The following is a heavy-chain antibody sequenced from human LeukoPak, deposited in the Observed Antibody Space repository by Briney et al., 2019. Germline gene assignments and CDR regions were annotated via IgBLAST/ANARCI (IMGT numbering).Heavy chain of an antibody. D-gene: IGHD2-8*01. CDR1: GLFFSTNW. J-gene: IGHJ4*02. Sequence: GGSLRLSCAASGLFFSTNWMSWVRQAPGKGLEWVATIKPDGRDKYYVDSVKGRFTMSRDNGKNSVYLQMNSLRAEDTAVYYCASWDASTNYWGQGTLVTVSS. CDR3: ASWDASTNY. V-gene: IGHV3-7*01. CDR2: IKPDGRDK.